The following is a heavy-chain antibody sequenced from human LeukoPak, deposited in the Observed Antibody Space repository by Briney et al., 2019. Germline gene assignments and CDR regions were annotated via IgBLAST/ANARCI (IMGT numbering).Heavy chain of an antibody. Sequence: GGSLRLSCAASGFTFRSYWMSWVRQAPGKGLEWVANIKQDGSEKYYVDSVKGRFTISRDNAKNSLYLQMNSLRAEDTAVYYCARTYGSGSLDYGGQGTLVTVSS. V-gene: IGHV3-7*03. D-gene: IGHD2-15*01. CDR1: GFTFRSYW. J-gene: IGHJ4*02. CDR2: IKQDGSEK. CDR3: ARTYGSGSLDY.